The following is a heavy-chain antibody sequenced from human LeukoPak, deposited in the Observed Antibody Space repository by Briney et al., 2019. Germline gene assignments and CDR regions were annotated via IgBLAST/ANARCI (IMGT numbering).Heavy chain of an antibody. V-gene: IGHV4-4*07. CDR2: IYTSGST. Sequence: SETLSLTCTVSGGSISSYYWSWIRQPAGKGLEWIGRIYTSGSTNYNPSLKSRVTISVDTSKNQFSLKLSSVTAADTAVYYCARVILYSSSYSYYYYYYYMDVWGKGTTVTVSS. CDR1: GGSISSYY. CDR3: ARVILYSSSYSYYYYYYYMDV. D-gene: IGHD6-6*01. J-gene: IGHJ6*03.